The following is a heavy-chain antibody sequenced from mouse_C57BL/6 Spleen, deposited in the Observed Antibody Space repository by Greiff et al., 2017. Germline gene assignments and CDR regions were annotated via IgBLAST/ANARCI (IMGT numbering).Heavy chain of an antibody. CDR3: ARYSNYAMDY. D-gene: IGHD2-5*01. V-gene: IGHV1-54*01. CDR1: GYAFTNDL. CDR2: INPGSGGT. J-gene: IGHJ4*01. Sequence: VQLKESGAELVRPGTSVKVSCKASGYAFTNDLIEWVKQRPGQGLEWIGVINPGSGGTNYNEKFKGKATLTADKSSSTAYMQLSSLTSEDAAVYFCARYSNYAMDYWGQGTSVTVSS.